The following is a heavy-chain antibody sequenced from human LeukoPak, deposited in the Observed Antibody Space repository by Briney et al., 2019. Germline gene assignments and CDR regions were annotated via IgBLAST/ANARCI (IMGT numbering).Heavy chain of an antibody. D-gene: IGHD3-10*01. V-gene: IGHV3-23*01. Sequence: GGSLRLSCAASGFTFSTYTMAWVRQAPGGGLEWVSGISGDGGSTYYADSVRGRFAISRDNSKSALYLQMNSLRDEDTAVYYCAKDFGRNLGGPGYWGRGTLVTISS. CDR1: GFTFSTYT. CDR2: ISGDGGST. CDR3: AKDFGRNLGGPGY. J-gene: IGHJ4*02.